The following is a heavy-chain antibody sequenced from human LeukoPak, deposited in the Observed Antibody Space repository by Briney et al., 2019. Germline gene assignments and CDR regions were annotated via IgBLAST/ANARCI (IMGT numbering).Heavy chain of an antibody. Sequence: PSETLSLTCAVYGGSFSGYYWSWIRQPPGKGLEWIGEINHSGSTNYNPSLKSRVTISVDTSKNQFSLKLSSVTAADTAVYYCASYGGYSSSTGAFDIWGQGTMVTVSS. J-gene: IGHJ3*02. CDR3: ASYGGYSSSTGAFDI. CDR2: INHSGST. D-gene: IGHD6-6*01. CDR1: GGSFSGYY. V-gene: IGHV4-34*01.